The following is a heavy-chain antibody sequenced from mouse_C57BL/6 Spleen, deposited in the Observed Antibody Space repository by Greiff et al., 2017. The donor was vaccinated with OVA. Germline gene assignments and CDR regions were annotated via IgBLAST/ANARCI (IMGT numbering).Heavy chain of an antibody. D-gene: IGHD1-1*01. CDR2: ISSGGSYT. J-gene: IGHJ1*03. V-gene: IGHV5-6*01. CDR1: GFTFSSYG. Sequence: VQLKESGGDLVKPGGSLKLSCAASGFTFSSYGMSWVRQTPDKRLEWVATISSGGSYTYYPDSVKGRFTISRDNAKNTLYLQMSSLKSEDTAMYYCARQRNYYGRDWYFDVWGTGTTVTVSS. CDR3: ARQRNYYGRDWYFDV.